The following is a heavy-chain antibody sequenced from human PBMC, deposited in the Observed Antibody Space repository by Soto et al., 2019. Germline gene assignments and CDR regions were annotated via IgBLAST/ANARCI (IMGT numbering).Heavy chain of an antibody. CDR1: GYTFTGYY. V-gene: IGHV1-2*02. CDR3: ARVSFSGYDSVHYGMDV. Sequence: QVQLVQSGAEVKKPGASVKVSCKASGYTFTGYYLHWVRQAPGQGLEWMGWINPNGGGTIYAQKFRDRVTMTRDTSISTAYMELSILRSDDTAVYYCARVSFSGYDSVHYGMDVWGQGTTVSVSS. D-gene: IGHD5-12*01. CDR2: INPNGGGT. J-gene: IGHJ6*02.